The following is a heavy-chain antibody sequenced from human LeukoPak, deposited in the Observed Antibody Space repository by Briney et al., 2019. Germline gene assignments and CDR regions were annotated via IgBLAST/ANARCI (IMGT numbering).Heavy chain of an antibody. CDR2: IYYRGTT. J-gene: IGHJ5*02. D-gene: IGHD5-24*01. CDR1: GGSINNYY. CDR3: ARSRAGWT. Sequence: SETLSLTCTVSGGSINNYYWNWIRQSPGKGLEWIGYIYYRGTTNYNPSLKSRVTISLDTSKNQFSLKLSSVSAADTAVYYCARSRAGWTWGQGTLVTVSS. V-gene: IGHV4-59*01.